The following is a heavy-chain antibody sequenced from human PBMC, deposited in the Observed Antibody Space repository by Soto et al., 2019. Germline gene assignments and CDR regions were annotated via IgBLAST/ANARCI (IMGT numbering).Heavy chain of an antibody. D-gene: IGHD3-3*01. CDR3: ARDYDFWSGYYTSGGYFDY. Sequence: QVQLVESGGGVVQPGRSLRLSCAASGFIFSNFGMHWVRQAPGKGLEWVAVIWYDGSNEYYADSVKGRFTISRDNSKNTLYLQMNSLRAEDTAVYYCARDYDFWSGYYTSGGYFDYWGQGTLVTVSS. CDR1: GFIFSNFG. V-gene: IGHV3-33*01. J-gene: IGHJ4*02. CDR2: IWYDGSNE.